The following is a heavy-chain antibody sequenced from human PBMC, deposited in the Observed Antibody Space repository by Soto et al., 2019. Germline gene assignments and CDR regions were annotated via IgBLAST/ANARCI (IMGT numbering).Heavy chain of an antibody. V-gene: IGHV5-51*01. J-gene: IGHJ6*02. CDR1: EHSVTNSW. CDR3: ESPTQPALYYYGMDI. CDR2: IYPGDSDT. Sequence: PGESLKISCNGSEHSVTNSWISWLRQMPGKGLEWMGIIYPGDSDTRYSPSFQGQVTISADKSISSAYLQWNSLKASETAMYYCESPTQPALYYYGMDIWGQGTTVTVSS.